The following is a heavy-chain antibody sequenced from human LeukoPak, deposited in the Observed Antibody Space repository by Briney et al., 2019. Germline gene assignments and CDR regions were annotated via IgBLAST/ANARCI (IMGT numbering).Heavy chain of an antibody. CDR3: ARVYYDILTGGFYFDY. J-gene: IGHJ4*02. Sequence: SETLSLTCTVSGGSISSYYWSWIRQPPGKGLEWIGYIYYSRSTNYNPSLKSRVTISVDTSKNQFSLKLSSVTAADTAVYYCARVYYDILTGGFYFDYWGQGTLVTVSS. D-gene: IGHD3-9*01. CDR1: GGSISSYY. CDR2: IYYSRST. V-gene: IGHV4-59*01.